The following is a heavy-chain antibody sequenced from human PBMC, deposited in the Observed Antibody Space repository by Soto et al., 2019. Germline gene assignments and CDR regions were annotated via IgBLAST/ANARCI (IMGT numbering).Heavy chain of an antibody. D-gene: IGHD3-16*02. CDR1: GDSISSSSYY. J-gene: IGHJ5*02. Sequence: SETLSLTCTVSGDSISSSSYYWGWIRQPPGKGLEWIGDIYYSGTTHYNPSLKSRVTISIDTSKNQFSLHLRSVTAADTAVYYCARLKGAFFITSYNLIDPWRQSTPVPVSS. CDR2: IYYSGTT. CDR3: ARLKGAFFITSYNLIDP. V-gene: IGHV4-39*01.